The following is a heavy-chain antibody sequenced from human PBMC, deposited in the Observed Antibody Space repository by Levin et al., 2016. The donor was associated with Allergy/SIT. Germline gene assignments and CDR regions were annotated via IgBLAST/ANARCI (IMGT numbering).Heavy chain of an antibody. CDR3: AKSLSPPSTGWGANKYNGLDV. J-gene: IGHJ6*02. D-gene: IGHD6-19*01. CDR2: ISNDGSHK. Sequence: VRQAPGKGLEWVADISNDGSHKNLADSVKGRFTISRDNSKNTLSLQMNSLTIEDTAVYYCAKSLSPPSTGWGANKYNGLDVWGQGTTVTVSS. V-gene: IGHV3-33*05.